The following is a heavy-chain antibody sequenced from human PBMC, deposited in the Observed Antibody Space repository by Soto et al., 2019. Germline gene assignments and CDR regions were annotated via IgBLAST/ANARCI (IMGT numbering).Heavy chain of an antibody. CDR1: GYTFPSYG. CDR2: ISAYNGNT. J-gene: IGHJ4*02. V-gene: IGHV1-18*01. D-gene: IGHD3-22*01. Sequence: ASVKVYCKASGYTFPSYGISWARQVPGQGLEWMGWISAYNGNTNYAQKLQGRVTMTTDTSTSTAYMELRSLRSDDTAVYYCARDFLRGVLSGYTNLYFDYWGQGTLVTLSS. CDR3: ARDFLRGVLSGYTNLYFDY.